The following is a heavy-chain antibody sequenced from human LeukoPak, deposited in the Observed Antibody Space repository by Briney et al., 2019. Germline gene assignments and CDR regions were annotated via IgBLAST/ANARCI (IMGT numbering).Heavy chain of an antibody. CDR1: GFSLSTSGVG. D-gene: IGHD2-8*01. J-gene: IGHJ4*02. CDR3: AHRLHNDYGDY. V-gene: IGHV2-5*01. Sequence: SGPTLVKPTQTLTLTCTFSGFSLSTSGVGVGWIRQPPGKALERLALIYWNDDKRYSPSLKTRLTITKDTSKNQVVLTMTNMDPVDTATYYCAHRLHNDYGDYWGQGTLVTVSS. CDR2: IYWNDDK.